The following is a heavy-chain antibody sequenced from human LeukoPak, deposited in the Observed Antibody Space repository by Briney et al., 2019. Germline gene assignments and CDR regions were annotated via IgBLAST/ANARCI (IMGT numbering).Heavy chain of an antibody. CDR1: GYSISSGYY. Sequence: PSETLSLTCTVYGYSISSGYYLGWIRQPPGEGLEWIGEINHEASTTYNLSLKSRVTISVYTSKNQFSLKLSSVTAADTAVYYCARDRMTGYCSSTSCYEGGYNWFDPWGQGTLVTVSS. J-gene: IGHJ5*02. CDR2: INHEAST. CDR3: ARDRMTGYCSSTSCYEGGYNWFDP. D-gene: IGHD2-2*01. V-gene: IGHV4-38-2*02.